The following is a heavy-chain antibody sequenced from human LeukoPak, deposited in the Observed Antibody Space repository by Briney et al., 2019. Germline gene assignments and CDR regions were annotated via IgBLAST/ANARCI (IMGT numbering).Heavy chain of an antibody. D-gene: IGHD4-17*01. V-gene: IGHV3-23*01. J-gene: IGHJ4*02. Sequence: PGGSLRLSCAASGFTFGNYPMNWVRQAPGKGLEWVSAITTDGSRTYNADSVKGRFTISRDNSKNTLYLQMNSLRAEDTAVYYCAKGNTVTPDYWGQGTLVTVSS. CDR1: GFTFGNYP. CDR2: ITTDGSRT. CDR3: AKGNTVTPDY.